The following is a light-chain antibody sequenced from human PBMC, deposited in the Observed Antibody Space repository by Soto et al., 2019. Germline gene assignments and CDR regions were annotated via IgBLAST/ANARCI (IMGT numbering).Light chain of an antibody. CDR3: QQRSKWPELN. Sequence: EIVLTQSPATPSLSPGERATLSCRASQSVSSYLAWYQQKPGQAPRLLIYDASNRATGIPARFSGSGSGTDFTLTISSLEPEDFAVYYCQQRSKWPELNFGRGTKVDI. CDR1: QSVSSY. J-gene: IGKJ4*01. V-gene: IGKV3-11*01. CDR2: DAS.